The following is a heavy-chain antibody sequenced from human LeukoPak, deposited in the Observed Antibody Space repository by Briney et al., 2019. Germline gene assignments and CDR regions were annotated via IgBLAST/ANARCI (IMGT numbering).Heavy chain of an antibody. V-gene: IGHV1-46*01. CDR3: ARDRLFPRYCSGGSCYSNWFDP. J-gene: IGHJ5*02. CDR2: INPSGGST. CDR1: GYTFTSYY. Sequence: ASVKVSCKASGYTFTSYYMHWVRQAPGQGLEWMGIINPSGGSTSYAQKFQGRVTMTRDMSTSTVYMELSSLRSEDTAVYYCARDRLFPRYCSGGSCYSNWFDPWGQGTLVTVSS. D-gene: IGHD2-15*01.